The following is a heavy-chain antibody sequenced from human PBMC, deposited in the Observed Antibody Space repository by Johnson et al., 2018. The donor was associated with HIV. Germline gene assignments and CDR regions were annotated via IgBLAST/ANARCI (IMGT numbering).Heavy chain of an antibody. Sequence: QVQLVESGGGVVQPGRSLRLSCAASGFTFSSYAMHWVRQAPGKGLEWVAVISYDGSNKYYADSVKGRFTISRDNSKNTLYLQMNSLRAEDTAEYYCARALTTDAFDIWGQGTMVTVSS. CDR2: ISYDGSNK. D-gene: IGHD4-17*01. CDR1: GFTFSSYA. J-gene: IGHJ3*02. CDR3: ARALTTDAFDI. V-gene: IGHV3-30-3*01.